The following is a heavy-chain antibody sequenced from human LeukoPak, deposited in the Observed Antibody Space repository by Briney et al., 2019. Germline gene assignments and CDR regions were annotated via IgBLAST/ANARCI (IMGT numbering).Heavy chain of an antibody. CDR2: ITSGGTT. D-gene: IGHD4-23*01. V-gene: IGHV3-15*01. CDR3: IADVPTLDTQLDY. Sequence: GGSLRHSCEASGFTFTYAWMNWVRQAPGKGPEWVGHITSGGTTDYAAPVKGRFTISRENSKNTVYLQMNSLKMEDTAMYYCIADVPTLDTQLDYWGQGTLVTVSS. J-gene: IGHJ4*02. CDR1: GFTFTYAW.